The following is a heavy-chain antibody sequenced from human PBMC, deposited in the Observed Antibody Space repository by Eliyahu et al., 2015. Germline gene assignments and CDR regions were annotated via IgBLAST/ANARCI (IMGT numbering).Heavy chain of an antibody. Sequence: QVQLQQWGAGLLKPSETLSLTCAVYGGSFSGYYWSWIRQPPGKGLEWIGEINHSGSTNYNPSLKSRVTISVDTSKNQFSLKLSSVTAADTAVYYCARGRTAASWYFDFDYWGQGTLVTVSS. J-gene: IGHJ4*02. CDR3: ARGRTAASWYFDFDY. D-gene: IGHD6-13*01. CDR1: GGSFSGYY. CDR2: INHSGST. V-gene: IGHV4-34*01.